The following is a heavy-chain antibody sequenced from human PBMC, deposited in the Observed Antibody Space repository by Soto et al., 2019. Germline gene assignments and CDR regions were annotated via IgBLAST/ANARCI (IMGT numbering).Heavy chain of an antibody. Sequence: LALTCTVSGGSISSYYWSWIRQPPGKGLEWIGYIYYSGSTNYNPSLKSRVTISVDTSKNQFSLKLSSVTAADTAVYYCARGVEDDYVWGSYLNPYYYYGMDVWGQGTTVTVSS. CDR2: IYYSGST. D-gene: IGHD3-16*01. CDR1: GGSISSYY. CDR3: ARGVEDDYVWGSYLNPYYYYGMDV. J-gene: IGHJ6*02. V-gene: IGHV4-59*01.